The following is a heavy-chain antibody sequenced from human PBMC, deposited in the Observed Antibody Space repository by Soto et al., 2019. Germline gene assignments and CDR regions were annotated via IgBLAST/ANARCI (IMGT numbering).Heavy chain of an antibody. J-gene: IGHJ4*02. D-gene: IGHD2-15*01. CDR2: IKQDGSEK. Sequence: SGGSLRLSCAASGFTFSSYWMSWVRQAPGKGLEWVANIKQDGSEKYYVDSVKGRFTISRDNAKNSLYLQMNSLRAEDTAVYYCAREVVNYPKYYFDYWGQGTLVTVSS. CDR1: GFTFSSYW. CDR3: AREVVNYPKYYFDY. V-gene: IGHV3-7*01.